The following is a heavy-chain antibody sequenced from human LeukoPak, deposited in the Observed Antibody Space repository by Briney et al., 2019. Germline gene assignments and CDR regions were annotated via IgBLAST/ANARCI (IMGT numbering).Heavy chain of an antibody. CDR1: GGSISSSSYY. CDR3: ARVVGNWFDP. J-gene: IGHJ5*02. CDR2: IYTSGST. V-gene: IGHV4-61*02. Sequence: SETLSLTCTVSGGSISSSSYYWGWIRQPAGKGLEWIGRIYTSGSTNYNPSLKSRVTISVDTSKNQFSLKLSSVTAADTAVYYCARVVGNWFDPWGQGTLVTVSS. D-gene: IGHD2-15*01.